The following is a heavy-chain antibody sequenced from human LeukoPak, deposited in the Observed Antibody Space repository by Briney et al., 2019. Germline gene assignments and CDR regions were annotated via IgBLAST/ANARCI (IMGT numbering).Heavy chain of an antibody. J-gene: IGHJ4*02. CDR2: IKEDGSIQ. V-gene: IGHV3-7*01. CDR3: ARDVWTGVAVSDY. CDR1: GFTFSSYW. D-gene: IGHD6-19*01. Sequence: GGSLRLSCVASGFTFSSYWMTWVRQAPGKGLEWLAHIKEDGSIQYYLDSVRGRFTISRDNAKTSVYLQLNSLRADDTAVYYCARDVWTGVAVSDYWGQGTLVTVYS.